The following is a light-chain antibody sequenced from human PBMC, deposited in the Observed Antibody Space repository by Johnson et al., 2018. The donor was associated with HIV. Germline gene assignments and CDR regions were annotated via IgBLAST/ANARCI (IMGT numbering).Light chain of an antibody. J-gene: IGLJ1*01. CDR2: AKN. CDR3: AAWDSGLGAHYV. CDR1: SSNIGHNS. Sequence: QSVLTQPPSVSAATGQEVTISCSGSSSNIGHNSVSWYQQFPGTAPKLLISAKNKRPSGVPDRFSASKSGTSATLDITGLQTGDEAAYYCAAWDSGLGAHYVFGTGTKVTVL. V-gene: IGLV1-51*01.